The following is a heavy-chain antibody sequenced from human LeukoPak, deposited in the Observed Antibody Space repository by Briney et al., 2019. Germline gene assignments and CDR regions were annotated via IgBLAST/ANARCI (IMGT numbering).Heavy chain of an antibody. D-gene: IGHD3-22*01. V-gene: IGHV3-49*04. J-gene: IGHJ3*02. CDR2: IRSKAYGGTT. CDR3: TRRYNYDSSGYYYVRDAFDI. Sequence: PGGSLRLSCTASGFTFGDYVMSWVGQAPGKGLEWVGLIRSKAYGGTTKNAASVKGRFTISRDDSRSIAYLQMNRLKTEDTAVYYCTRRYNYDSSGYYYVRDAFDIWGQGTMVTVSS. CDR1: GFTFGDYV.